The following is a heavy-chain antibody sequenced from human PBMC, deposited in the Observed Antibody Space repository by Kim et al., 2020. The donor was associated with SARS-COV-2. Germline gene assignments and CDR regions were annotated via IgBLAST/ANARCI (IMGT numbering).Heavy chain of an antibody. CDR3: ARTYYDILTGYSDAFDI. V-gene: IGHV4-30-2*01. Sequence: LKSRVSISVDRSKNQFSLKLSSVTAAETAVYYCARTYYDILTGYSDAFDIWGHGTMVTVSS. J-gene: IGHJ3*02. D-gene: IGHD3-9*01.